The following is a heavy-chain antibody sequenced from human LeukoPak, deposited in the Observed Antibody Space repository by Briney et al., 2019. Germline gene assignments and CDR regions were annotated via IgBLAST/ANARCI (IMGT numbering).Heavy chain of an antibody. V-gene: IGHV3-30*02. CDR1: GFTFSHFV. CDR3: ARDNSVRDEAWWFNP. CDR2: IRYDGSNK. Sequence: GRSLRLSCAASGFTFSHFVMHWARQAPGKGLEWVAFIRYDGSNKYYADSVKGRFTISRDNSKNTLYLQMNSLRSEDTAVYYCARDNSVRDEAWWFNPWGQGTLVTVSS. D-gene: IGHD5-24*01. J-gene: IGHJ5*02.